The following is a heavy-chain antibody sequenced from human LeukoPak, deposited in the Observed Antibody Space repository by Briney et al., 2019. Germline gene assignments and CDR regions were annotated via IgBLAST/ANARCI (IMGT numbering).Heavy chain of an antibody. CDR1: GGSFSGYY. CDR2: INHSGST. CDR3: ARGLVGVFDY. Sequence: SETLSLTCAVYGGSFSGYYWSWIRQPPGKGLEWIGEINHSGSTNYNPSLKSRVTISVDTSKNQFSLKLSSVTAADTAVYYCARGLVGVFDYWGQGILVTVSS. D-gene: IGHD3-10*01. J-gene: IGHJ4*02. V-gene: IGHV4-34*01.